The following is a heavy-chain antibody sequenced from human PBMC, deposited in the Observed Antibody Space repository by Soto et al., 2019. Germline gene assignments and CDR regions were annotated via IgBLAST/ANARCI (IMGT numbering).Heavy chain of an antibody. V-gene: IGHV3-23*01. CDR3: AKDRAEYSSSPTNLDS. J-gene: IGHJ4*02. D-gene: IGHD6-13*01. Sequence: GGSLRLSCAASGFTFSSYAMSWVRQAPGKGLEWVSTLSGSGGSTYYADSVKGRFTISRDSSKNTLYLQMNSLRAEDTAVYYCAKDRAEYSSSPTNLDSWGQGTLVTVSS. CDR1: GFTFSSYA. CDR2: LSGSGGST.